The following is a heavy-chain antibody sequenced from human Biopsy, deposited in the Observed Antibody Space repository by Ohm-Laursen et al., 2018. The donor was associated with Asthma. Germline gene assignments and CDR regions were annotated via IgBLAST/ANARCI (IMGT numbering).Heavy chain of an antibody. Sequence: SLRLSCAATGYTFSRYSIHWVRQIPGKGLEWVASISTASSFIYYADSVRGRFTTSRDNAKNSLYLQMNSLRAEDTAVYYCAHHREVTTSSGWYRWGQGTLVTVSS. V-gene: IGHV3-21*04. CDR2: ISTASSFI. J-gene: IGHJ4*02. CDR3: AHHREVTTSSGWYR. CDR1: GYTFSRYS. D-gene: IGHD6-19*01.